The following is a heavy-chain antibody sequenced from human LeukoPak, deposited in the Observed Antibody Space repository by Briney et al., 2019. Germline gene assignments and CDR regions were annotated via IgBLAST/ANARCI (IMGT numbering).Heavy chain of an antibody. V-gene: IGHV3-53*01. J-gene: IGHJ4*02. D-gene: IGHD2-2*01. CDR3: AKDRYCSSTSCYLAY. CDR2: IYSGGST. Sequence: GGSLRLSCAASGFTVSSNYMSWVRQAPGKGLEWGSVIYSGGSTYYADSVKGRFTISRDNSKNTLCLQMNSLRAEDTAVYYCAKDRYCSSTSCYLAYWGQGTLVTVSS. CDR1: GFTVSSNY.